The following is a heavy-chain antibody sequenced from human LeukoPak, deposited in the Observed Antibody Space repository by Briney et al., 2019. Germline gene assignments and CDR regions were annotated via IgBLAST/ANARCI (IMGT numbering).Heavy chain of an antibody. CDR3: ATDFNDTT. J-gene: IGHJ4*02. CDR2: IRRNSDGGTI. D-gene: IGHD3-22*01. CDR1: GFTFSNAW. V-gene: IGHV3-15*07. Sequence: GGSLRLSCATSGFTFSNAWMNWVRQAPGKGLEWVGRIRRNSDGGTIDYAAPVKSRFALSRDDSKNTLYLQMNSLQTEDTAVYYFATDFNDTTGGRGTWVTV.